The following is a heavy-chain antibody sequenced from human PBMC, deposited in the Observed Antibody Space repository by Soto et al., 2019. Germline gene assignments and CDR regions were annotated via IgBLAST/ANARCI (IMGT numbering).Heavy chain of an antibody. Sequence: TSETLALTCTVSGGSISSNYWTWIRQPPGEGLECIGYVYNSGSTNYNPSLKSRVTISEDTSKSQFSLKVNSMTAADTAVYYCARYRREAVAGYTLDNWGQGILVTAPQ. J-gene: IGHJ4*02. CDR2: VYNSGST. V-gene: IGHV4-59*01. CDR3: ARYRREAVAGYTLDN. CDR1: GGSISSNY. D-gene: IGHD6-13*01.